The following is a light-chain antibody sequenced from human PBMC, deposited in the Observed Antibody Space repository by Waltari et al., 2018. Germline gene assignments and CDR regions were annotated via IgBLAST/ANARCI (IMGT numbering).Light chain of an antibody. V-gene: IGLV1-44*01. Sequence: QSVLTQPPSASGTPGQRVTISCSGSSPNIGRNPVTWYQQLPGTAPKLLIHTNNQRPSGVPDRFSGSKSGTSASLAISGLQSEDETDYYCAAWDDSLNGAVFGGGTKLTVL. CDR1: SPNIGRNP. J-gene: IGLJ2*01. CDR3: AAWDDSLNGAV. CDR2: TNN.